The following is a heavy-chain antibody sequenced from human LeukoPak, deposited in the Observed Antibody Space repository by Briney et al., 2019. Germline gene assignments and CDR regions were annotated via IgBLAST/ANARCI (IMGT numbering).Heavy chain of an antibody. CDR2: INHSGST. V-gene: IGHV4-34*01. Sequence: SETLSLTCAVYGGSFSGYYWSWIRQPPGKGLEWIGEINHSGSTNYNPSLKSRVTISVDKSKNQFSLKLSSVTAADTAVYYCARAIPDYGSGSYYADYWGQGTLVTVSS. CDR3: ARAIPDYGSGSYYADY. CDR1: GGSFSGYY. D-gene: IGHD3-10*01. J-gene: IGHJ4*02.